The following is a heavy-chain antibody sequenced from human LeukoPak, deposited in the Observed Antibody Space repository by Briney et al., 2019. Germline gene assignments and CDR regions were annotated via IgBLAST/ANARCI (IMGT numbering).Heavy chain of an antibody. CDR2: IYGSGFT. CDR3: GRSAGTKSYGLRGTIDY. V-gene: IGHV4-59*01. Sequence: TSETLSLTCNVSGGSFNKYYWSWVRQPPGKGLEWIGYIYGSGFTNYSPSLMSRLTISADTSNNQFSLKLSSVTAADTAVYYCGRSAGTKSYGLRGTIDYWGQGALVTVS. D-gene: IGHD1-1*01. J-gene: IGHJ4*02. CDR1: GGSFNKYY.